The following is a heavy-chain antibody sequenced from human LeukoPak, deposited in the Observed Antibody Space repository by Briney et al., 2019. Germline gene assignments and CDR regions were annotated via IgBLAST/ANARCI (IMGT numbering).Heavy chain of an antibody. Sequence: SGGSLRLXCAASGFTFSSYSMNWVRQAPGKELEWVSSISSSSSYIYYADSVKGRFTISRDNAKNSLYLQMNSLRAEDTAVYYCARGEGYCSSTSCYTTDDAFDIWGQGTMVTVSS. V-gene: IGHV3-21*01. J-gene: IGHJ3*02. CDR3: ARGEGYCSSTSCYTTDDAFDI. CDR1: GFTFSSYS. CDR2: ISSSSSYI. D-gene: IGHD2-2*02.